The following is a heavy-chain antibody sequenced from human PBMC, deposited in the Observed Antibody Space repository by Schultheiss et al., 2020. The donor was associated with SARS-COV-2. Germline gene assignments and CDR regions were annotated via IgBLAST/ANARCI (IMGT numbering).Heavy chain of an antibody. CDR3: ARTHSGSYYEDYYYGMDV. D-gene: IGHD1-26*01. V-gene: IGHV4-59*08. J-gene: IGHJ6*02. Sequence: SETLSLTCTVSGGSISSYYWSWIRQPPGKGLEWIGYIYYSGSTNYNPSLKSRVTISVDTSKNQFSLKLSSVTAADTAVYYCARTHSGSYYEDYYYGMDVWGQGTTVTVSS. CDR2: IYYSGST. CDR1: GGSISSYY.